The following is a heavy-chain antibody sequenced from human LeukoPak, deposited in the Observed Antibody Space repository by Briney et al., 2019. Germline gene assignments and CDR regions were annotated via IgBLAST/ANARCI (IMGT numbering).Heavy chain of an antibody. V-gene: IGHV3-48*01. CDR3: ARDRYYGGNFYYYYGMDV. CDR2: ISSSGSTI. J-gene: IGHJ6*02. Sequence: PGGSLRLSCAVSGIIFSSYSMNWVRQAPGKGLEWVSYISSSGSTIYYADSVKGRFTISRDNAKNSLYLQMNSLRAEDTAVYYCARDRYYGGNFYYYYGMDVWGQGTTVTVSS. CDR1: GIIFSSYS. D-gene: IGHD4-23*01.